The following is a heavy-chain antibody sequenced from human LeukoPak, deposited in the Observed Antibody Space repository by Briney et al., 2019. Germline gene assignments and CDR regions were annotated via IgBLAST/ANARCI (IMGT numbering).Heavy chain of an antibody. CDR2: IIPIFDTT. CDR1: GGTFSGYV. J-gene: IGHJ4*02. V-gene: IGHV1-69*05. CDR3: ARHPAGGIGMVPPYYFDY. Sequence: ASVKVSCKASGGTFSGYVISWVRQAPGQGLEWMGRIIPIFDTTNYAQEFQGRVTITTDESTSTAYMELSSLRSEDTAVYYCARHPAGGIGMVPPYYFDYWGQGTLVTVSS. D-gene: IGHD6-13*01.